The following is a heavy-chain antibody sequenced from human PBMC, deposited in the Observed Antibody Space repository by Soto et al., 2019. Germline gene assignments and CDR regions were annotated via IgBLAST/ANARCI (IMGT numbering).Heavy chain of an antibody. CDR2: IIPIFGTA. D-gene: IGHD5-12*01. CDR3: ARDRTRWLQLAFDY. Sequence: SVKVSCKASGGTFSSYAISWVRQAPGQGLEWMGGIIPIFGTANYAQKFQGRVTITADESTSTAYMELSSLRSEDTAVYYCARDRTRWLQLAFDYWGQGTLVTVSS. J-gene: IGHJ4*02. V-gene: IGHV1-69*13. CDR1: GGTFSSYA.